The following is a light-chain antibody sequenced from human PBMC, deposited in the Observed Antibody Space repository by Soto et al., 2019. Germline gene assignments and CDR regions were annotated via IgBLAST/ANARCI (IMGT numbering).Light chain of an antibody. CDR3: QQSYNTPYT. CDR1: QSISSY. V-gene: IGKV1-39*01. CDR2: AAS. J-gene: IGKJ4*01. Sequence: DIQMTQSPSSLSASVGDRVTISCRASQSISSYVSWYQQKPGKAPKILISAASSLRSGVPSRFSGSRSGTDFTLTISDLQLEDLATYYCQQSYNTPYTFGGGTKVEIK.